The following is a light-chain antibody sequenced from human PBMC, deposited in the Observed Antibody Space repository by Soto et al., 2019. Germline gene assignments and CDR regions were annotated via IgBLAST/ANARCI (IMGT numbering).Light chain of an antibody. J-gene: IGKJ4*01. V-gene: IGKV3-11*01. CDR1: QSVSSS. CDR3: QQRSNWPLI. Sequence: EIVLTQSPATLSLSPGERATLSCTASQSVSSSLAWYQRKPGQAPRLLIYDASNRATGIPARFSGSGSGTDFTLTISSLEPEDFAVYYCQQRSNWPLIFGGGTEVEIK. CDR2: DAS.